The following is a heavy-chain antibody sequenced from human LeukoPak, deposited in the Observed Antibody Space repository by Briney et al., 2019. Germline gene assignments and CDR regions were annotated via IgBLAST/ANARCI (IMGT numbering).Heavy chain of an antibody. CDR2: MNPNSGNT. Sequence: ASVKVSCKASGYTFTSYDINWVRQATGQGLEWMGWMNPNSGNTGYAQKFQGRVTMTRNTSISTAYMELSSLRSEDTAVCYCARGQYCSSTSCSIGSYWFDPWGQGTLVTVSS. V-gene: IGHV1-8*01. D-gene: IGHD2-2*01. CDR1: GYTFTSYD. J-gene: IGHJ5*02. CDR3: ARGQYCSSTSCSIGSYWFDP.